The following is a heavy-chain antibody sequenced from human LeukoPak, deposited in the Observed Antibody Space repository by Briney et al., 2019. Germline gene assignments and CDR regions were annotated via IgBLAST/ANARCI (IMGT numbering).Heavy chain of an antibody. CDR1: GGTFSSYA. CDR2: IIPIFGTA. V-gene: IGHV1-69*05. D-gene: IGHD3-10*01. J-gene: IGHJ4*02. Sequence: SVKVSCKASGGTFSSYAISWVRQAPGQGLGWMGGIIPIFGTANYAQKFQGRVTITTDESTSTAYMELSGLRSEDTAVYYCASPRKSSYYYGSGSYGYFDYWGQGTLVTVSS. CDR3: ASPRKSSYYYGSGSYGYFDY.